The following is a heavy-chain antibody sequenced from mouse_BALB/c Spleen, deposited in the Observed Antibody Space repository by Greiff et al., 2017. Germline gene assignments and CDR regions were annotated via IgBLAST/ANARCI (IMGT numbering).Heavy chain of an antibody. CDR3: ASTTVVATPYYFDY. V-gene: IGHV3-8*02. CDR1: GDSITSGY. CDR2: ISDSGST. J-gene: IGHJ2*01. D-gene: IGHD1-1*01. Sequence: EVKLMESGPSLVKPSQTLSLTCSVTGDSITSGYWNWIRKFPGNKLEYMGYISDSGSTYYNPSLKSRISITRDTSKNQYYLQLNSVTTEDTATYYCASTTVVATPYYFDYWGQGTTLTVSS.